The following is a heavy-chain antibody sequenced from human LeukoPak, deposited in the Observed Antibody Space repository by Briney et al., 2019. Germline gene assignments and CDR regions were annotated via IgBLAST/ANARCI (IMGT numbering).Heavy chain of an antibody. CDR3: ARVVSSSWDYYYYMDV. D-gene: IGHD6-13*01. J-gene: IGHJ6*03. CDR1: GDSISSGDYY. CDR2: IYYSGNT. V-gene: IGHV4-61*10. Sequence: PSQTLSLTCTVSGDSISSGDYYWSWIRQPAGKGLEWIGYIYYSGNTNYNPSLKSRVTISVDTSKNQFSLKLSSVTAADTAVYYCARVVSSSWDYYYYMDVWGKGTTVTISS.